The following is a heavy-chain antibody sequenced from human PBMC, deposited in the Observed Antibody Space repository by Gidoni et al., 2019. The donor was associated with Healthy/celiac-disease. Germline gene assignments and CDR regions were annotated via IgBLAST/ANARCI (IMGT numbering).Heavy chain of an antibody. V-gene: IGHV2-5*02. Sequence: QITLKESGPTLVKPTQTLTLTCTFSGFSLSTSGVGVGWIRQPPGKALEWLALIYCDDDKRYSPSLKSRLTITKDTSKNQVVLTMTNMDPVDTATYYCAHRRITMVRGVIHFDYWGQGTLVTVSS. CDR2: IYCDDDK. D-gene: IGHD3-10*01. CDR1: GFSLSTSGVG. CDR3: AHRRITMVRGVIHFDY. J-gene: IGHJ4*02.